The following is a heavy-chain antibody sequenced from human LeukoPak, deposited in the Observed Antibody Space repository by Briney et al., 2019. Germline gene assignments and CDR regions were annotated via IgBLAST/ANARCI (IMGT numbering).Heavy chain of an antibody. CDR1: GYSISSGYY. CDR3: ARGLSGKYGGWDYYYYYMDV. J-gene: IGHJ6*03. V-gene: IGHV4-38-2*02. D-gene: IGHD1-26*01. CDR2: IYHSGST. Sequence: PSETLSLTCTVSGYSISSGYYWGWIRQPPGKGLEWIGSIYHSGSTYYNPSLKSRVTISVDTSKNQFSLKVTSVTAADTAVYYCARGLSGKYGGWDYYYYYMDVWGKGTTVIASS.